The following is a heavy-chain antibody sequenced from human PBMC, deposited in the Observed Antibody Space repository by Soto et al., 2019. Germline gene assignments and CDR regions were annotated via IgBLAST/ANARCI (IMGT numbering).Heavy chain of an antibody. J-gene: IGHJ4*02. CDR3: AKYCSGGSCYLDYGDYTFPATYDY. V-gene: IGHV4-31*03. CDR2: IYYSGRT. CDR1: GGSIGSGGYY. Sequence: SETLSLTCTVSGGSIGSGGYYWGWIRQHPGKGLEWIGYIYYSGRTYYNPSLKSRVTISVDTSKNQFSLKQSSVTAADTAVYYCAKYCSGGSCYLDYGDYTFPATYDYWGQGTLVTVAS. D-gene: IGHD2-15*01.